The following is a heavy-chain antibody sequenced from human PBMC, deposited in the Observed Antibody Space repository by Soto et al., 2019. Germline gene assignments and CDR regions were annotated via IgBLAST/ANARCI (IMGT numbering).Heavy chain of an antibody. CDR1: GGSISSSIYY. CDR3: ATLRLSAGPYFDY. J-gene: IGHJ4*02. Sequence: SETLSLTCSVSGGSISSSIYYWGWIRQPPGKGLEWIGTIYYGGSTYYNPSLKSRVTISVDTSKNQFSLKLTSVTAADTAVYYCATLRLSAGPYFDYWGLGTLVTV. D-gene: IGHD6-19*01. CDR2: IYYGGST. V-gene: IGHV4-39*01.